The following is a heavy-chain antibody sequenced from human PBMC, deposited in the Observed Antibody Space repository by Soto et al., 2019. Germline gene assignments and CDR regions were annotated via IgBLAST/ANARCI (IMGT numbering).Heavy chain of an antibody. J-gene: IGHJ6*03. V-gene: IGHV4-4*02. CDR2: IYHSGST. Sequence: GSLRLSCAVSGGSISSSNWWSWVRQPPGKGLEWIGEIYHSGSTNYNPSLKSRVTISVDKSKNQFSLKLSSVTAADTAVYYCATAHRYSGSYYYYYYMDVWGKGTTVTVSS. CDR3: ATAHRYSGSYYYYYYMDV. CDR1: GGSISSSNW. D-gene: IGHD1-26*01.